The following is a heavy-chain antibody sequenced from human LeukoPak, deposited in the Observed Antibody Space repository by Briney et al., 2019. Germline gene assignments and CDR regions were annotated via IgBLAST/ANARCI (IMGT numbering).Heavy chain of an antibody. CDR3: AFGRYPFDY. V-gene: IGHV3-66*01. CDR1: GFTLSDFY. Sequence: GGSRRLACAASGFTLSDFYMNWDRQAPGKGREWVSLIHSGGTKYYQDSVKGRFTISIDNSKNTLYLQMNSLSIDDTAMYYCAFGRYPFDYWGQGTLVTVSS. CDR2: IHSGGTK. D-gene: IGHD3-16*02. J-gene: IGHJ4*02.